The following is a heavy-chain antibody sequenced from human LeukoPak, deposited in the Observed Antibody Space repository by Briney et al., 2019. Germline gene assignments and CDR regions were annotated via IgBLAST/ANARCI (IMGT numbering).Heavy chain of an antibody. D-gene: IGHD3-22*01. Sequence: ASVKVSCRVSGYTLTELSMHWVRQAPGKGLEWMGGFDNEDGETIYAQKFQGRVTMTEDTSTDTAYMELRSLRSEDTAVYYCATGNYYDTSRYYQVYSDYWGQGTLVTVSS. CDR2: FDNEDGET. CDR1: GYTLTELS. CDR3: ATGNYYDTSRYYQVYSDY. J-gene: IGHJ4*02. V-gene: IGHV1-24*01.